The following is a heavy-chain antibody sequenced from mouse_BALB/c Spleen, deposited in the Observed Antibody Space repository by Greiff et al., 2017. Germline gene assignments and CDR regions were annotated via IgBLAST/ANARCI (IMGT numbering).Heavy chain of an antibody. V-gene: IGHV5-4*02. J-gene: IGHJ4*01. D-gene: IGHD2-1*01. CDR1: GFTFSDYY. CDR2: ISDGGSYT. Sequence: VQLKESGGGLVKPGGSLKLSCAASGFTFSDYYMYWVRQTPEKRLEWVATISDGGSYTYYPDSVKGRFTISRDNAKNNLYLQMSSLKSEDTAMYYCARDRGLLEWGQGTSVTVSS. CDR3: ARDRGLLE.